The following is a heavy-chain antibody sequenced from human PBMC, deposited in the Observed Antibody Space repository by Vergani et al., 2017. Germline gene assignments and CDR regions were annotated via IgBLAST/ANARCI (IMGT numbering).Heavy chain of an antibody. CDR2: INPSGGHT. V-gene: IGHV1-46*03. CDR1: GYTFSNYY. J-gene: IGHJ4*02. Sequence: QVQVVQSGAEVKKSGASVKVSCKTSGYTFSNYYMHWVRQAPGQGLEWMGIINPSGGHTNYAQKFQGRVTMTRDTSESTVYMELSSLRSEDTAIYYCARGDNGIATGYGYWGQGTLVTVSA. CDR3: ARGDNGIATGYGY. D-gene: IGHD3-9*01.